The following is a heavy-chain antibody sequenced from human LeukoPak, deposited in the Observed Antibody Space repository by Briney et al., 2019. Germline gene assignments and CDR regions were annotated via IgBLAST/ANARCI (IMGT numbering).Heavy chain of an antibody. J-gene: IGHJ4*02. CDR2: INPGGSSI. CDR3: ARSNQPDDY. Sequence: GGSLRLSCALSGFTFSSDWMHWVRQVPGNGLVWVARINPGGSSITYADSVKGRFTISRDNAKNTLYLQMDSLRAEVTGVYYCARSNQPDDYWGQGTLVTVSS. V-gene: IGHV3-74*01. D-gene: IGHD2-2*01. CDR1: GFTFSSDW.